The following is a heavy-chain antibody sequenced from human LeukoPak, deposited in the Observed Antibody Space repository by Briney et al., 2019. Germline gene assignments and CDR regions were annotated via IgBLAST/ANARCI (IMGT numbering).Heavy chain of an antibody. D-gene: IGHD5-12*01. J-gene: IGHJ4*02. CDR1: GGSISSGGYS. Sequence: PSQTLSLTCAVSGGSISSGGYSWSWLRQPPGKGLEWIGYIYHSGSTYYNPSLKSQVTISVDRSKNQFSLKLSSVTAADTAVYYCARLYSGYDRADYWGQGTLVTVSS. CDR2: IYHSGST. V-gene: IGHV4-30-2*01. CDR3: ARLYSGYDRADY.